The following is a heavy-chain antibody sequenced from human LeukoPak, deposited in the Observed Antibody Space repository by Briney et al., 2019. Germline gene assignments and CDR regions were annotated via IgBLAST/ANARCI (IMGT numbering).Heavy chain of an antibody. Sequence: ASVKVSCKASGYTFTSYGLSWVRQAPGQGLEWMGWITAYNGNTNYAQNLQGRVTMTTDTSTSTDYMELRSLRSDDTAVYYCARVVCPQGTIFGVVITGDYYYYYYMDVWGKGTTVTVSS. CDR2: ITAYNGNT. J-gene: IGHJ6*03. CDR3: ARVVCPQGTIFGVVITGDYYYYYYMDV. D-gene: IGHD3-3*01. V-gene: IGHV1-18*01. CDR1: GYTFTSYG.